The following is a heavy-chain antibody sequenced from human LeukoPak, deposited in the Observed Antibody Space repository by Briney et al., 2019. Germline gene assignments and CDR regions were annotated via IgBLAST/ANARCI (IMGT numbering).Heavy chain of an antibody. CDR2: ISYDGSNK. D-gene: IGHD2-15*01. CDR1: GFTFSSYG. J-gene: IGHJ6*02. V-gene: IGHV3-30*18. Sequence: GGSLRLSCAASGFTFSSYGMHWVRQAPGKGLEWVAVISYDGSNKYYADSVKGRFTISRDNSKNTLYLQMNSLRAEDTAVYYCAKELGYCSGGSCYSLTYYGMDVWGQGTTVTVSS. CDR3: AKELGYCSGGSCYSLTYYGMDV.